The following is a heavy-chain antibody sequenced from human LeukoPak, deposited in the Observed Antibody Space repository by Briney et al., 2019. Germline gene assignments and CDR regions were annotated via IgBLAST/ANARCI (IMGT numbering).Heavy chain of an antibody. V-gene: IGHV3-23*01. CDR1: GGSFSDYY. Sequence: ETLSLTCAVYGGSFSDYYWNWVRQAPGKGLEWVSAISGSGYSTYYADSVKGRFTISRDNSKNTLYLQMNSLRAEDTAVYYCAKEARYSGYDYPDYWGQGTLVTVSS. CDR3: AKEARYSGYDYPDY. CDR2: ISGSGYST. J-gene: IGHJ4*02. D-gene: IGHD5-12*01.